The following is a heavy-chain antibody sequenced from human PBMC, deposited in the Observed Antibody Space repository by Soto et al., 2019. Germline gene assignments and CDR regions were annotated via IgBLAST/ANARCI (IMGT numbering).Heavy chain of an antibody. J-gene: IGHJ4*02. V-gene: IGHV4-39*01. Sequence: SETMSLTWTVACSSSKSSGDYRGWIRQPPGKGLEWIGSMFYGVSTYYNPSLKSRVTVSVDTSKNQFSLNLRSVTAADTAVYYCARLPSRHLVDYWGQGTLVTVSS. CDR3: ARLPSRHLVDY. CDR1: CSSSKSSGDY. D-gene: IGHD3-3*02. CDR2: MFYGVST.